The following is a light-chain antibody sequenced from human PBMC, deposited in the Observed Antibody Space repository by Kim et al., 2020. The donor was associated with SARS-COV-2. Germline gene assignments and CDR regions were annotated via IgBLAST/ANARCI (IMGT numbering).Light chain of an antibody. CDR2: GAS. CDR3: QQYDSWPRT. Sequence: VSPGERATPSGVAGQSVSGNLVRSQQRPGQAPRLLIYGASPRATGIPARFSGSGAGTEFTLTISSLQSEDFVVYYCQQYDSWPRTFGQGTKVDIK. V-gene: IGKV3-15*01. J-gene: IGKJ1*01. CDR1: QSVSGN.